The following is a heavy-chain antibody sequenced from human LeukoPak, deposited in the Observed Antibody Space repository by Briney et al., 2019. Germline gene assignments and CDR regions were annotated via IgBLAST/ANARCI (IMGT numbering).Heavy chain of an antibody. CDR1: GYTFTSYY. D-gene: IGHD3-22*01. CDR3: ARASLTGYYYDSSGYLDY. V-gene: IGHV1-18*04. J-gene: IGHJ4*02. Sequence: ASVKVSCTASGYTFTSYYMHWVRQAPGQGLEWMGWISAYNGNTNYAQKLQGRVTMTTDTSTSTAYMELRSLRSDDTAVYYCARASLTGYYYDSSGYLDYWGQGTLVTVSS. CDR2: ISAYNGNT.